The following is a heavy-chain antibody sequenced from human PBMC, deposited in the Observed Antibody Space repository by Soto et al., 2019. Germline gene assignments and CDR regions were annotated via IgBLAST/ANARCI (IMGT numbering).Heavy chain of an antibody. D-gene: IGHD2-2*01. J-gene: IGHJ4*02. CDR3: ARDRTGQTRQDY. V-gene: IGHV3-21*01. CDR2: ISNSGSYI. CDR1: GFTFSNFY. Sequence: EVQLVESGGGLVKPGGSLRLACEVSGFTFSNFYMTWVRPAPGKGLECVSSISNSGSYIYYADSVKGRFTISRDNAKNSLFLQMNSLRAEDTAVYYCARDRTGQTRQDYWGQVTLVTVSS.